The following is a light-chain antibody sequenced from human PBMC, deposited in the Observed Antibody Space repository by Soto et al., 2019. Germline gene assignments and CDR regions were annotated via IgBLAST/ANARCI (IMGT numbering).Light chain of an antibody. J-gene: IGKJ1*01. CDR3: QQYNSYPWT. Sequence: EIVMTQSPGTLSLSPGERANLSCRASQSVSSSYLAWYQQKPGQAPRPXIYGASSRATGIPDRFSGSGSGTEFTLTISSLQPDDFATYYCQQYNSYPWTFGQGTKVDIK. V-gene: IGKV3-20*01. CDR1: QSVSSSY. CDR2: GAS.